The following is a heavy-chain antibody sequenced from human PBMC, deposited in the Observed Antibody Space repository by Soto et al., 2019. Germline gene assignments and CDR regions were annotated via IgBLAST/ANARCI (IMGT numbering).Heavy chain of an antibody. Sequence: SGPTRVNPTKTLTLTRTVSGFSIINARRGVSGIRQPPGKSLEWLAHIFSNDEKSYSTSLKSRLTISKDTSKSQVVLTMTNMDPVDTATYYCARMKTGDIAAAGMANWFDPWGQGTLVTVSS. D-gene: IGHD6-13*01. V-gene: IGHV2-26*01. CDR3: ARMKTGDIAAAGMANWFDP. J-gene: IGHJ5*02. CDR2: IFSNDEK. CDR1: GFSIINARRG.